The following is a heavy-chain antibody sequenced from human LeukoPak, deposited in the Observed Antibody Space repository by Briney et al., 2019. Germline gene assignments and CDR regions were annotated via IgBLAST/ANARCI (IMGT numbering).Heavy chain of an antibody. CDR2: IYYSGST. Sequence: SETLSLTCAVYGGSFSGYYWSWIRQPPGKGLEWIGYIYYSGSTNYNPSLKSRVTISVDTSKNQFSLKLSSVTAADTAVYYCASTDFWSGAGYWGQGTLVTVSS. J-gene: IGHJ4*02. CDR3: ASTDFWSGAGY. D-gene: IGHD3-3*01. CDR1: GGSFSGYY. V-gene: IGHV4-59*01.